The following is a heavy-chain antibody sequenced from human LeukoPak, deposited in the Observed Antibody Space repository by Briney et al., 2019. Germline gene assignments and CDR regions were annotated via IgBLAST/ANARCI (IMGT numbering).Heavy chain of an antibody. V-gene: IGHV3-74*01. Sequence: GGSLRLSCAASGFTFSSYWMHWVRQAPGKGLVWVSRINSDGGSTSYADSVKGRFTISRDNAKNTLYLQMNSLRAEDTAVYYCARVASYDFWSGYCPDYWGNGTQVTVSS. J-gene: IGHJ4*01. D-gene: IGHD3-3*01. CDR1: GFTFSSYW. CDR2: INSDGGST. CDR3: ARVASYDFWSGYCPDY.